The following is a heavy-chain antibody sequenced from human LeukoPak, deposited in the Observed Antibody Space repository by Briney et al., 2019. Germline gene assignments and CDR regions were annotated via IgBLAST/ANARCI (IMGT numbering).Heavy chain of an antibody. J-gene: IGHJ5*02. Sequence: SETLSLTCAVYGGSFSGYYWSWIRQPPGKGLKWIGEINHSGSTNYNPSLKSRVTISVDTSKNQFSLKLSSVTAADTAVYYCARRSRGYCSGGSCYPTYNWFDPWGQGTLVTVSS. D-gene: IGHD2-15*01. CDR3: ARRSRGYCSGGSCYPTYNWFDP. CDR2: INHSGST. V-gene: IGHV4-34*01. CDR1: GGSFSGYY.